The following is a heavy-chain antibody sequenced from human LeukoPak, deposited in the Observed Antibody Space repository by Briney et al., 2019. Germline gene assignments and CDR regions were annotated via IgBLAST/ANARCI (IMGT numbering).Heavy chain of an antibody. Sequence: GGSLRLSCAASGFTFRNYCMTWVRQVPGKGLEWVASIKQDESEKYFLDSVKGRFTISRDNDENSLYLQMNSLRAEDTAVYYCARVYYQDSGTSYRHLDYWGQGTLVTVSS. J-gene: IGHJ4*02. D-gene: IGHD3-22*01. CDR2: IKQDESEK. CDR1: GFTFRNYC. V-gene: IGHV3-7*01. CDR3: ARVYYQDSGTSYRHLDY.